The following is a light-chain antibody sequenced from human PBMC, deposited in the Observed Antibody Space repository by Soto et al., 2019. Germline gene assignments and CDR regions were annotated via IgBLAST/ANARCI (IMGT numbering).Light chain of an antibody. Sequence: QSALTQPPSASGFPGQSITISCTGTSSDVGGYNYVSWYQQHPGKAPKLMIYEVTNRPSGVSNRFSGSKSGNTASLTISGLQAEDEGDYYCSSYTSSNTRYVFGTGTKLTVL. CDR2: EVT. V-gene: IGLV2-14*01. J-gene: IGLJ1*01. CDR3: SSYTSSNTRYV. CDR1: SSDVGGYNY.